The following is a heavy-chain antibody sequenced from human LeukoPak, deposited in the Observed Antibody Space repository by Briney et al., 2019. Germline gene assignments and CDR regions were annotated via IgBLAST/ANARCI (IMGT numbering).Heavy chain of an antibody. D-gene: IGHD2-2*01. CDR3: ARDYCSSTSCYVRFLN. Sequence: ASVKVSCKASGYTFTSYGISWVRQAPGQGLEWMGWISAYNGNTNYAQKLQGRVTMTTDTSTSTAYMELRSLRSDDTAVYYCARDYCSSTSCYVRFLNWGQGTLVTVSS. CDR1: GYTFTSYG. CDR2: ISAYNGNT. J-gene: IGHJ4*02. V-gene: IGHV1-18*01.